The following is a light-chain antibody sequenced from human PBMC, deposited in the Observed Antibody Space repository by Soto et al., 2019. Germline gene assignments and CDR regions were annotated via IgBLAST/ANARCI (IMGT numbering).Light chain of an antibody. CDR2: SAS. J-gene: IGKJ1*01. CDR1: RSINTY. V-gene: IGKV1-39*01. Sequence: DIQMTQSPSSLSASVGDRVTITCRASRSINTYVNWYQQRPGQAPELLIYSASSLHTAVPSRLSGSGSGTDFTFTINRLIPEDFAIYYSQPTYSTPRTFGQGTKVDIK. CDR3: QPTYSTPRT.